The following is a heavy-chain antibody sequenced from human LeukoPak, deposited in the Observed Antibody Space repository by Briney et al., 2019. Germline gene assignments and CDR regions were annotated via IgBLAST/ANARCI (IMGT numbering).Heavy chain of an antibody. D-gene: IGHD3-10*01. V-gene: IGHV3-7*01. CDR3: ARGTGWFNDY. CDR2: IKQDGSEK. CDR1: GFTFSNYW. J-gene: IGHJ4*02. Sequence: GGSLRLSCAASGFTFSNYWMNWVRQAPGKGLEWVANIKQDGSEKYFVDSVRGRFTISRDNAKNSLYLQMNSLRAEDTAVYYCARGTGWFNDYWGQGTLVTVSS.